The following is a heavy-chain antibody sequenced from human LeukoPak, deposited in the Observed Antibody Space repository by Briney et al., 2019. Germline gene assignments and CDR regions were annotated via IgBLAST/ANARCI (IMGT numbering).Heavy chain of an antibody. D-gene: IGHD2-2*01. CDR1: GFTLSAYG. CDR2: ISHGGDTI. Sequence: GRSLRLSCAASGFTLSAYGIHWVRQAPGKGLEWVAHISHGGDTIYYADSVKGQFTISGDNTKNTLYLQMSSLRTEDTADYYCAKKSPGTFYATPDYWGQGTLVTVSS. J-gene: IGHJ4*02. CDR3: AKKSPGTFYATPDY. V-gene: IGHV3-30*18.